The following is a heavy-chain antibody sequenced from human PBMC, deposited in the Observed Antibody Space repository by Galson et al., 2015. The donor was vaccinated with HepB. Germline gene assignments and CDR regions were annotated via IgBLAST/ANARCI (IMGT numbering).Heavy chain of an antibody. J-gene: IGHJ6*02. CDR1: GGSISSSSYY. V-gene: IGHV4-39*01. D-gene: IGHD6-13*01. CDR3: ASMGSSSSWYYYYYGMDV. Sequence: ETLSLTCTVSGGSISSSSYYWGWIRQPPGKGLEWIGSIYYSGSTYYNPSLKSRVTISEDTSKNQFSLKLSSVTAADTAVYYCASMGSSSSWYYYYYGMDVWGQGTTVTVSS. CDR2: IYYSGST.